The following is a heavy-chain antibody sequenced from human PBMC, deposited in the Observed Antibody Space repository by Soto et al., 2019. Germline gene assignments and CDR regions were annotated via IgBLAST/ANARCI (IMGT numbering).Heavy chain of an antibody. CDR2: INAGNGNT. CDR3: ARDSRITMVRGVIPDYGMDV. V-gene: IGHV1-3*01. CDR1: GYTFTSYA. J-gene: IGHJ6*02. D-gene: IGHD3-10*01. Sequence: AASVKVSCKASGYTFTSYAMHWVRQAPGQRLEWMGWINAGNGNTKYSQRFQGRVTITRDTSASTAYMELSSLRSEDTAVYYCARDSRITMVRGVIPDYGMDVWGQGTTVTVSS.